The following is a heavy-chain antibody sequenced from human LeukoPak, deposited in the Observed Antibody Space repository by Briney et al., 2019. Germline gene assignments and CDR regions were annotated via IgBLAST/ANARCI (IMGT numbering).Heavy chain of an antibody. J-gene: IGHJ6*02. V-gene: IGHV3-11*03. CDR1: GFTFSDSY. Sequence: PGGSLRLSCAASGFTFSDSYMSWICQAPGKGLEWVSYISSRSSYTNYADSVKGRFTVSRDNAKNSLYLQMNSLRAEDTAVYYCARQNSYGTSDYYAMDVWGQGTTVTVSS. CDR2: ISSRSSYT. D-gene: IGHD5-18*01. CDR3: ARQNSYGTSDYYAMDV.